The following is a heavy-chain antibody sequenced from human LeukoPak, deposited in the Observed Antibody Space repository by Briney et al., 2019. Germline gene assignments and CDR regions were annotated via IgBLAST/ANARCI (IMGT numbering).Heavy chain of an antibody. CDR2: ISSSSSYI. CDR1: GLTFSSYS. J-gene: IGHJ4*02. D-gene: IGHD5-24*01. CDR3: ARHMEGWRQFTHSLDY. V-gene: IGHV3-21*01. Sequence: PGGSLRLSCAASGLTFSSYSMNWVRQAPGKGLEWVSSISSSSSYIYYADSVKGRFTISRDNAKNSLYLQMNSLRVEDTAVYYCARHMEGWRQFTHSLDYWGQGTLVTVSS.